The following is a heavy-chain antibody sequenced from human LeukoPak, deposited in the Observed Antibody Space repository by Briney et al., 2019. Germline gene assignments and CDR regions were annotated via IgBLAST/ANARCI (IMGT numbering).Heavy chain of an antibody. CDR3: ARNPDYYGSGSPSWFDP. Sequence: KPSETLSFTCTVSGGSISSYYWSWIRQPPGKGLEWIGYIYYSGSTNYNPSLKSRVTISVDTSKNQFSLKLSSVTAADTAVYYCARNPDYYGSGSPSWFDPWGQGTLVTVSS. D-gene: IGHD3-10*01. CDR2: IYYSGST. CDR1: GGSISSYY. V-gene: IGHV4-59*01. J-gene: IGHJ5*02.